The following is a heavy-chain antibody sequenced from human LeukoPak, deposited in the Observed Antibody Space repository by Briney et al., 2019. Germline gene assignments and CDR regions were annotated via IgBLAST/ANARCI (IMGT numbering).Heavy chain of an antibody. Sequence: SETLSLTCTVSGGSISSYYWSWIRQPAAKGLEWIGRIYTSGSTNYNPSLKSRVTMSVDTSKNQFSLKLSSVTAADTAVYYCARGLGVEGWYLTFDYWGQGTLVTVSS. V-gene: IGHV4-4*07. CDR2: IYTSGST. CDR1: GGSISSYY. J-gene: IGHJ4*02. CDR3: ARGLGVEGWYLTFDY. D-gene: IGHD6-19*01.